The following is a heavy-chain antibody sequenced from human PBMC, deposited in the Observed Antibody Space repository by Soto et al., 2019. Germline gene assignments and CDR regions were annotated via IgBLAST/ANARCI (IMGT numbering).Heavy chain of an antibody. J-gene: IGHJ5*02. CDR3: ARAGVATIYPGNNWFDP. Sequence: SETLSLTCTVAGGSISSYYWSWIRQPPGKGLEWIGYIYYSGSTNYNPSFKSRVTISVDTSKNQFSLNLSSVTAADTAMYYCARAGVATIYPGNNWFDPWGQGTLVTVSS. D-gene: IGHD5-12*01. CDR1: GGSISSYY. V-gene: IGHV4-59*08. CDR2: IYYSGST.